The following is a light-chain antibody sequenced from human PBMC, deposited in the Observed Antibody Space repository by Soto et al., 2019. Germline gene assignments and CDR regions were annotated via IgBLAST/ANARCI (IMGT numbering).Light chain of an antibody. CDR2: GAS. Sequence: EVAMAQTPVTLSLSHGERATLSCRASQRVNINLAWYQQKPGQAPRLLIYGASTRATGIPARFSGSGSGTEFTLTISSLQSEDFAVYYCHQYHYWWTFGQGTKVDI. CDR1: QRVNIN. V-gene: IGKV3-15*01. J-gene: IGKJ1*01. CDR3: HQYHYWWT.